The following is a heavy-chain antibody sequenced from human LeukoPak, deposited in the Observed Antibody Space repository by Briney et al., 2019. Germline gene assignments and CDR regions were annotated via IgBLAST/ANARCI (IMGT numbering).Heavy chain of an antibody. V-gene: IGHV1-8*03. D-gene: IGHD3-3*01. CDR1: GYTFTSYD. CDR3: ARGSTYDFWSGYPNWFDP. CDR2: MNPNSGNT. J-gene: IGHJ5*02. Sequence: ASVKVSCKASGYTFTSYDINWMRQATGQGLEWMGWMNPNSGNTGYAQKFQGRVTITRNTSISTAYMELSSLRSEDTAVYYCARGSTYDFWSGYPNWFDPWGQGTLVTVSS.